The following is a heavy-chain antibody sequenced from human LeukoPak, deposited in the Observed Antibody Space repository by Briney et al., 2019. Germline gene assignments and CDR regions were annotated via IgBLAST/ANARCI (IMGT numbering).Heavy chain of an antibody. J-gene: IGHJ4*02. CDR3: ARHPGHSSGYYLPFY. CDR2: IYYSGST. Sequence: PSETLSLTCTVSGGSISSSSYYWGWIRQPPGKGLEWIGSIYYSGSTYYNPSLKSRVTISVDTSKNQFSLKLSSVTAADTAAYYCARHPGHSSGYYLPFYWGQGTLVTVSS. CDR1: GGSISSSSYY. V-gene: IGHV4-39*01. D-gene: IGHD3-22*01.